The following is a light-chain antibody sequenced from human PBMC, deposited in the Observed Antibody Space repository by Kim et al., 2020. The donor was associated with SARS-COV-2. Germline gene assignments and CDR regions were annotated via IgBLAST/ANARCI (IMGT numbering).Light chain of an antibody. CDR2: DKD. J-gene: IGLJ3*02. Sequence: VALGQTVRITCQGDSLRNYYTSWYQQKPGQAPVLVIYDKDDWPSGIPDRFSGSSSGSTASLTITGAQAEDEADYYCSSRDSSGNWVFGGGTQLTVL. CDR1: SLRNYY. CDR3: SSRDSSGNWV. V-gene: IGLV3-19*01.